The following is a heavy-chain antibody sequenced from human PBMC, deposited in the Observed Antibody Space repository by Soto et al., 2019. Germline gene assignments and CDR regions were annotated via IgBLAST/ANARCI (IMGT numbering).Heavy chain of an antibody. V-gene: IGHV3-23*01. J-gene: IGHJ6*02. D-gene: IGHD6-13*01. CDR1: GFTFSSYA. CDR3: AKGAAAGRDYYYYYLMDV. Sequence: GGSLRLSCAASGFTFSSYAMSWVRQAPGKGLEWVSAISGSGGSTYYADSVKGRFTISRDNSKNTLYLQMNSLRAEDTAVYYCAKGAAAGRDYYYYYLMDVWGQGTTVTVSS. CDR2: ISGSGGST.